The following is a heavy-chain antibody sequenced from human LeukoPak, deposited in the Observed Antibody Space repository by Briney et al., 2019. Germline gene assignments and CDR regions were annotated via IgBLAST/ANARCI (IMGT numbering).Heavy chain of an antibody. J-gene: IGHJ4*02. D-gene: IGHD3-10*01. CDR2: IYYSGST. V-gene: IGHV4-61*01. CDR1: GGSISSSSYY. Sequence: SETLSLTCTVSGGSISSSSYYWSWIRQPPGNGLEWIGYIYYSGSTNYNPSLKSRVTISVDTSKNQFSLKLSSVTAADTAVYYCARSLWFGELLNIDYWGQGTLVTVSS. CDR3: ARSLWFGELLNIDY.